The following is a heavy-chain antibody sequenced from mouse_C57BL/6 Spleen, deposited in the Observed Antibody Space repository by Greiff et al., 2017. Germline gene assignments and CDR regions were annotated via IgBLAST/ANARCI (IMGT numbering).Heavy chain of an antibody. J-gene: IGHJ4*01. V-gene: IGHV1-20*01. Sequence: VQLQQSGPELVKPGDSVKISCKASGYSFTGYFMNWVMQSHGKSLEWIGRINPYNGDTFYNQKFKGKATLTVDKSSSTAHLELRSLTSEDSAVYYCARGIYYDYDGGSAMDYWGQGTSVTVSS. D-gene: IGHD2-4*01. CDR3: ARGIYYDYDGGSAMDY. CDR1: GYSFTGYF. CDR2: INPYNGDT.